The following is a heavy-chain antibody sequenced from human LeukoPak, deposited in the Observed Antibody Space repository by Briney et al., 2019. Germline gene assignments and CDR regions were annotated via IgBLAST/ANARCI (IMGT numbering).Heavy chain of an antibody. CDR2: ISYDGSNK. CDR1: GFTFSHYG. V-gene: IGHV3-30*18. D-gene: IGHD3-16*01. CDR3: AKSGGYYYYYMDV. J-gene: IGHJ6*03. Sequence: GGSLRLSCAASGFTFSHYGMHWVRQAPGKGLEWVAVISYDGSNKYYADSVKGRFTISRDNSKNTLSLQMNSLRAEDTAVYYCAKSGGYYYYYMDVWGKGTTVTISS.